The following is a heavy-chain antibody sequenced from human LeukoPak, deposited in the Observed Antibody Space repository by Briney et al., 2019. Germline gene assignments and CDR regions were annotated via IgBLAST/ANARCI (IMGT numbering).Heavy chain of an antibody. CDR3: ARTGGYRFDP. V-gene: IGHV3-53*01. CDR2: INSGGST. J-gene: IGHJ5*02. CDR1: GFTVSTNY. D-gene: IGHD6-13*01. Sequence: GGSLRLSCAASGFTVSTNYMSWVRQAPAKGLEWVSGINSGGSTYYADSVKGRFTTSRDNSKNTLDLQMNSLRAEDTAVYYCARTGGYRFDPWGQGTLVTVSS.